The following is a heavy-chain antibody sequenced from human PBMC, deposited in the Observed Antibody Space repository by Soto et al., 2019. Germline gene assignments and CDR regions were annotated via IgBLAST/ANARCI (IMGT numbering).Heavy chain of an antibody. CDR1: GFTFSSYD. D-gene: IGHD3-22*01. CDR2: IGTAGDT. J-gene: IGHJ3*02. Sequence: GGSLRLSCAASGFTFSSYDMHWVRQATGKGLEWVSAIGTAGDTYYPGSVKGRFTISRENAKNSLYLQMNSLRAGDTAVYYCARGYYYDSSGYSDAFDIWGQGTMVNVSS. CDR3: ARGYYYDSSGYSDAFDI. V-gene: IGHV3-13*04.